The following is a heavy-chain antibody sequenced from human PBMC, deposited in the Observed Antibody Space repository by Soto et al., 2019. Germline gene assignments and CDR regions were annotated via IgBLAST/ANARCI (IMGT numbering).Heavy chain of an antibody. Sequence: GGSLRLSCAASGFTFSSYGMHWVRQAPGRGLEWVSFISDDSSRTYYADAVKGRFTISRDNSKHTLYLQMNSLTAEDTAVYACVKGGWLDFWGQGTLVTVSS. D-gene: IGHD3-16*01. J-gene: IGHJ5*01. V-gene: IGHV3-23*01. CDR3: VKGGWLDF. CDR2: ISDDSSRT. CDR1: GFTFSSYG.